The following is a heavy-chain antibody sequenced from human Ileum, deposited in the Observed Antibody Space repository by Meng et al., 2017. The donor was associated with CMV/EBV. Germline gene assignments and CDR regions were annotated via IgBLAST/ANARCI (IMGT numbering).Heavy chain of an antibody. V-gene: IGHV4-30-4*01. CDR1: GGSNSSGDYY. D-gene: IGHD1-1*01. J-gene: IGHJ4*02. Sequence: QPPLQESGQGLVKPSETLSLTCTVSGGSNSSGDYYWSWIRQPPGKGLEWIGYIYYSGSTYYNPSLKSRVTISADTSKNQFSLKLNSVTAADTAVYYCASGSPQLGYVWGQGTLVTVSS. CDR3: ASGSPQLGYV. CDR2: IYYSGST.